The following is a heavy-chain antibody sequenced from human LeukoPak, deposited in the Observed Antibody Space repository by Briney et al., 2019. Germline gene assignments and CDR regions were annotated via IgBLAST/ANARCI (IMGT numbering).Heavy chain of an antibody. D-gene: IGHD3-10*01. V-gene: IGHV4-59*01. CDR1: GGSISSYY. CDR3: ARSPITMVRGAGDYFDY. Sequence: SETLSLTCTVSGGSISSYYWSWIRQPPGKGLEWIGYIYYSGSTNYNPSLKSRVTISVDTSKNQFSLKLSSVTAADTAVNYCARSPITMVRGAGDYFDYWGQGTLVTVSS. J-gene: IGHJ4*02. CDR2: IYYSGST.